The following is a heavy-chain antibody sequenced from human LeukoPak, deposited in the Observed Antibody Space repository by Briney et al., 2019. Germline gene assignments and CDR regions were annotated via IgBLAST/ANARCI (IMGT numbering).Heavy chain of an antibody. J-gene: IGHJ4*02. CDR1: GGSISSSSYY. Sequence: SETLSLTCTVSGGSISSSSYYWGWIRQPPGKGLEWIGSIYYSGSTYYNPSLKSRVTISVDTSKNQFSLKLSSVTAADTAVYYCARARDYFDYWGQGTLVTVSS. V-gene: IGHV4-39*07. CDR2: IYYSGST. CDR3: ARARDYFDY.